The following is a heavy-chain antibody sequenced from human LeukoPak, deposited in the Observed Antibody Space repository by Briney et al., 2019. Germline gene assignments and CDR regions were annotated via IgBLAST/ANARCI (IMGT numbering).Heavy chain of an antibody. V-gene: IGHV3-33*01. CDR1: GFPFRNYG. D-gene: IGHD2-2*02. J-gene: IGHJ4*02. CDR3: ARAPYTTGRSFYFDS. Sequence: GGSLRLSCAASGFPFRNYGMHWVRQAPGKGLEWVAIIWYDGSKNYYADSVKGRFTISRDNFNNTLYLQMNSLRAEDTALYYCARAPYTTGRSFYFDSWGQGTLVTVSS. CDR2: IWYDGSKN.